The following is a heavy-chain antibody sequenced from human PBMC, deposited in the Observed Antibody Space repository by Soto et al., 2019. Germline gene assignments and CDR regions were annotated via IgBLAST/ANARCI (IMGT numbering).Heavy chain of an antibody. D-gene: IGHD3-10*01. Sequence: ASVKVSCQASGYTITSYYMHWVRQAPGQGLEWMGIINPSGGSTSYAQKFQGRVTMTRDTSTSTVYMELSSLRSEDTAVYYCARDIQITMVRGVISPPGYWGQGTLVTVSS. J-gene: IGHJ4*02. V-gene: IGHV1-46*01. CDR2: INPSGGST. CDR1: GYTITSYY. CDR3: ARDIQITMVRGVISPPGY.